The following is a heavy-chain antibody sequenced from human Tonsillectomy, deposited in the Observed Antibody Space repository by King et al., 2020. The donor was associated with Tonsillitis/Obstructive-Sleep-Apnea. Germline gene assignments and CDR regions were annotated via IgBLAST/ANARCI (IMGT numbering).Heavy chain of an antibody. D-gene: IGHD6-13*01. J-gene: IGHJ4*02. Sequence: EVQLVESGGGLVQPGGSLRLSCAASGFTFSNYWMHWVRHAPGKGLVWVSRINSDGSSTSYADSVKGRFTISRDNAKNTLYLQMNSLRAEDTAVYYCARDRSSSWYMVGYFDYWGQGTLVTVSS. CDR1: GFTFSNYW. V-gene: IGHV3-74*01. CDR2: INSDGSST. CDR3: ARDRSSSWYMVGYFDY.